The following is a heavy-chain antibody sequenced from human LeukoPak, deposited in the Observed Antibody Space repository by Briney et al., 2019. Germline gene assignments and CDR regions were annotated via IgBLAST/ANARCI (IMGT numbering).Heavy chain of an antibody. Sequence: NPSETLSLTCTVSGGSVSNYCSWIRQPPGTELERGGSIFYSGSTKYNTSMKGRVSMSIDTSKNTSSLKANSVTPADTAVYYCVRHRPVIPRLIAYYYYVDVWGTGPTVTVSS. D-gene: IGHD2/OR15-2a*01. J-gene: IGHJ6*03. V-gene: IGHV4-59*08. CDR3: VRHRPVIPRLIAYYYYVDV. CDR1: GGSVSNY. CDR2: IFYSGST.